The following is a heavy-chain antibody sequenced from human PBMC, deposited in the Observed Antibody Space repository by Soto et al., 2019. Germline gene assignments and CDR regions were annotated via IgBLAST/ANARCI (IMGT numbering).Heavy chain of an antibody. CDR1: GYSFSIYT. D-gene: IGHD3-10*01. CDR3: ARDGFQYGTNYFDF. CDR2: INIYTGAT. Sequence: QVQLVQSGAEVRKPGASVQVSCKASGYSFSIYTIHWVRQAPGQSLEYMGWINIYTGATNYSRSFQDRLTITRDTSASTAYMDLSGLSPDDTAVYYCARDGFQYGTNYFDFWGQGTLVTVSS. V-gene: IGHV1-3*04. J-gene: IGHJ4*02.